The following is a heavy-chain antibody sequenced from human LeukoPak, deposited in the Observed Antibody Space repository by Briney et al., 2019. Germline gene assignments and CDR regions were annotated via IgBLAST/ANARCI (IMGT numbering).Heavy chain of an antibody. J-gene: IGHJ3*02. CDR1: GFTFSTYT. CDR3: ARVSVAGAVIDAFDI. V-gene: IGHV3-21*01. CDR2: ISGSSVYI. D-gene: IGHD6-19*01. Sequence: GGSLRLSCAASGFTFSTYTMNWVRQAPGKGLEWVSCISGSSVYIYYAESLKGRFTISRDNAKNSLYLQMNGLRAEDTAVYYCARVSVAGAVIDAFDIWGQGTMVTVSS.